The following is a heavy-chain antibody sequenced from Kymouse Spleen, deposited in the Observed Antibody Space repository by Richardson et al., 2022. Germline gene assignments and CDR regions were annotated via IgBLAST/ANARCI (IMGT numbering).Heavy chain of an antibody. D-gene: IGHD6-6*01. J-gene: IGHJ6*02. CDR3: ARDDYSSSWYYYYGMDV. V-gene: IGHV3-33*01. Sequence: QVQLVESGGGVVQPGRSLRLSCAASGFTFSSYGMHWVRQAPGKGLEWVAVIWYDGSNKYYADSVKGRFTISRDNSKNTLYLQMNSLRAEDTAVYYCARDDYSSSWYYYYGMDVWGQGTTVTVSS. CDR2: IWYDGSNK. CDR1: GFTFSSYG.